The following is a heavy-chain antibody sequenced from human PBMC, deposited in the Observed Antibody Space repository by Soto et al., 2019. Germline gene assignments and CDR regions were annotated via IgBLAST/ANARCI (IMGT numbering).Heavy chain of an antibody. CDR2: ISGGGDNT. CDR1: GFTFSSYA. J-gene: IGHJ5*02. V-gene: IGHV3-23*01. CDR3: AKDRGAGGRFSGIAVAGIPS. D-gene: IGHD6-19*01. Sequence: PGGSLRLSCAASGFTFSSYAMSWVRQTPGKGLEWVSGISGGGDNTYYADSVTGRFTISRDNSRNTLYLQMNSLRAADTAIYYCAKDRGAGGRFSGIAVAGIPSWGQGTLVTVSS.